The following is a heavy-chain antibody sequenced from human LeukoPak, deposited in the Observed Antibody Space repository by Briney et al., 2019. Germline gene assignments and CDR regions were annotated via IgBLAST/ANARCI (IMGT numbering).Heavy chain of an antibody. CDR1: GFTVSSNY. D-gene: IGHD6-19*01. Sequence: GSLRLSCAASGFTVSSNYMSWARQAPGRGLGWVSVIYSGGFTYYTDSVKGRFTISRANSKNTLYLQMNSLRADDTAVYYCAKGGSGWYYYFDYWGQGTLVTVSS. CDR2: IYSGGFT. V-gene: IGHV3-53*01. J-gene: IGHJ4*02. CDR3: AKGGSGWYYYFDY.